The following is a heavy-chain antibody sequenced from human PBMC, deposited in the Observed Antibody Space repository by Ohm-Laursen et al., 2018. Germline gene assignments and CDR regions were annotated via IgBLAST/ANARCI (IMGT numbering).Heavy chain of an antibody. CDR1: GFTFSSYW. V-gene: IGHV3-7*01. Sequence: SLRLSCAASGFTFSSYWMSWVRQAPGKGLEWVANIDPDGSDKYYADSVKGRFTISRDNSKNTLYLQMNSLRAEDTAVYYCAKWRVDYDSSGYTWGQGTLVTVSS. CDR2: IDPDGSDK. CDR3: AKWRVDYDSSGYT. D-gene: IGHD3-22*01. J-gene: IGHJ5*02.